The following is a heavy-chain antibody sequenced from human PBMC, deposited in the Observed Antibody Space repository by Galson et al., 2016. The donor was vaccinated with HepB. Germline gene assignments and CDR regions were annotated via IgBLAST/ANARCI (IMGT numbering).Heavy chain of an antibody. CDR1: GSSLRNLGVG. CDR3: VRAGDCDGGSCRLDY. CDR2: IYWNDEE. V-gene: IGHV2-5*01. D-gene: IGHD2-15*01. Sequence: PALVKPTQTLTLTCTFSGSSLRNLGVGVGWVRQPPGKALGWLALIYWNDEERYSPSLRSRLTITKDTSRNQVVLTMTNMDPVDTATYYCVRAGDCDGGSCRLDYWGQGTLVTVSS. J-gene: IGHJ4*02.